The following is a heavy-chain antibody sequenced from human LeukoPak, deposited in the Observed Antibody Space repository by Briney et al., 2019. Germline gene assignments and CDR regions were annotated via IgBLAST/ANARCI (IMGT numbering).Heavy chain of an antibody. J-gene: IGHJ4*02. D-gene: IGHD6-19*01. CDR3: TRDQYNSGWYYFDY. CDR1: GFTFSTYW. V-gene: IGHV3-74*01. CDR2: ISSDGSST. Sequence: GGSLLLSCAASGFTFSTYWMYWVRQAPGKGLVWVSRISSDGSSTSYADSVKGRFTISRDNAKNTLYLQMNSLRAEDTAVYYCTRDQYNSGWYYFDYWGQGTLVTVSS.